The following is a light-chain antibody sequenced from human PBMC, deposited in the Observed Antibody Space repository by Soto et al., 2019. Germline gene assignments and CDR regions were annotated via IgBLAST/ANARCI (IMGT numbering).Light chain of an antibody. V-gene: IGLV2-14*01. CDR3: SSCAGSSTLGV. J-gene: IGLJ1*01. Sequence: QSVLTQPASVSGSPGQSITISCTGTSSDVGAYNYVSWYQQHPGKAPKLMIYDVSNRHSGVSIRFSGSKSGTTASLTISGLQAEDEADYYCSSCAGSSTLGVFGTGTKVTVL. CDR2: DVS. CDR1: SSDVGAYNY.